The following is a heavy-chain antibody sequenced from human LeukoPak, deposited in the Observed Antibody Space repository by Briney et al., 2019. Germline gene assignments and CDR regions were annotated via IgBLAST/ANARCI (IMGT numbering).Heavy chain of an antibody. J-gene: IGHJ4*02. CDR2: INTDGQTT. CDR3: ARPGTGFDC. Sequence: GGSLRLSCAASGFTFSNYWVHWVRQAPGKGLVWVSRINTDGQTTSYADSVKGRFSISRDNAKNTLYLQMNSLRAEDTAVYYCARPGTGFDCWGQGTLVTVSS. V-gene: IGHV3-74*01. CDR1: GFTFSNYW. D-gene: IGHD1-1*01.